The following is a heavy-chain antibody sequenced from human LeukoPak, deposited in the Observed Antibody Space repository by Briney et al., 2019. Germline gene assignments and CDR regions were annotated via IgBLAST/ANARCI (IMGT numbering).Heavy chain of an antibody. J-gene: IGHJ4*02. CDR2: ITSSGTT. CDR3: AKDHRDFGVVIKSLGY. V-gene: IGHV3-23*01. CDR1: GFTFSSYG. Sequence: PGGSLRLSCAASGFTFSSYGMGWVRQAPGKGLEWVSSITSSGTTNYADSVKDRFIISRDNSKDTLFLQMNSLRVEDTAVYYCAKDHRDFGVVIKSLGYWGQGTLVTVSS. D-gene: IGHD3-3*01.